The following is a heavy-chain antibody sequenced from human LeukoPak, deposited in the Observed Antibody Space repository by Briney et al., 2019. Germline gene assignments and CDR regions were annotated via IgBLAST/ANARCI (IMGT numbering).Heavy chain of an antibody. V-gene: IGHV4-59*01. J-gene: IGHJ6*03. D-gene: IGHD3-16*02. CDR1: DGSISRNH. CDR2: IHYSGST. Sequence: SETLSLTCTVSDGSISRNHWSWVRQPPGKGLEWIAYIHYSGSTNYNPSLKSRVTISVDTSKNQFSLKLTTVTAADTAVYYCARLLSGYYYYMDVWDKGTTVTVSS. CDR3: ARLLSGYYYYMDV.